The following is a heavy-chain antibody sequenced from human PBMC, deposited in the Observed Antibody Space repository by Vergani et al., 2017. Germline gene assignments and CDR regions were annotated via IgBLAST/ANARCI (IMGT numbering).Heavy chain of an antibody. D-gene: IGHD1-1*01. CDR1: GFTFSSYS. CDR2: ISSSSSTI. Sequence: EVQLVESGGGLVQPGGSLRLSCAASGFTFSSYSMNWVRQAPGKGLEWVSYISSSSSTIYYADSVKGRFTISRDNAKNSLYLKMNSLRAEDTAVYYCARASPSNWNEFIWGQGTLVTVSS. J-gene: IGHJ4*02. CDR3: ARASPSNWNEFI. V-gene: IGHV3-48*04.